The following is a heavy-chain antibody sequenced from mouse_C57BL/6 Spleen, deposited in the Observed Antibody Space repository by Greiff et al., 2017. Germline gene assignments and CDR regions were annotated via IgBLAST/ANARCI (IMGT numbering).Heavy chain of an antibody. CDR1: GYTFTSYW. V-gene: IGHV1-50*01. CDR2: IDPSDSYT. J-gene: IGHJ1*03. CDR3: ARSGSITTVDWYFDV. Sequence: QVQLQQSGAELVKPGASVKLSCKASGYTFTSYWMQWVKQRPGQGLEWIGEIDPSDSYTNYNQKFKGKATLTVDTSSSTAYMQLSSLTSEDSAVYYCARSGSITTVDWYFDVWGTGTTVTVSS. D-gene: IGHD1-1*01.